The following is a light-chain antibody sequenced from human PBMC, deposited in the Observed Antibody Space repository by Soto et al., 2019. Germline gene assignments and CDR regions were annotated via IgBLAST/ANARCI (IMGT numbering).Light chain of an antibody. Sequence: DIQMTQSPSSLSASVGDRVTITCQASQDISNYLNWYQQKPGKAPKLLIYDASNLETGVPSRFSGSGSGTDFTLTISRLVPEDFAVYYCQQYDTSPMYTFGQGTKLEI. V-gene: IGKV1-33*01. CDR2: DAS. CDR3: QQYDTSPMYT. CDR1: QDISNY. J-gene: IGKJ2*01.